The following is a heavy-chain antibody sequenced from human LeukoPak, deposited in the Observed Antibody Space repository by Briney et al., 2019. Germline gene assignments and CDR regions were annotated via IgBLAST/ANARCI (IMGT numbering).Heavy chain of an antibody. CDR1: GGSISSYY. CDR2: IYYSGST. D-gene: IGHD6-13*01. CDR3: ARRCSSGYDWSANWFDP. V-gene: IGHV4-59*08. J-gene: IGHJ5*02. Sequence: SETLSLTCTVSGGSISSYYWNWIRQPPGKGLEWIGYIYYSGSTNYNPSVKSRFTISVATSKNQFSLKLSSVTAADTAVYYCARRCSSGYDWSANWFDPWGQGTLVTVSS.